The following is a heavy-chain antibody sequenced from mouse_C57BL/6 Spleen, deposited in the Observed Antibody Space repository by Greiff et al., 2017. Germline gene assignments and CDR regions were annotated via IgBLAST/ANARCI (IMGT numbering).Heavy chain of an antibody. CDR2: IYPGSGST. Sequence: VQLQQPGAELVKPGASVKMSCKASGYTFTSYWITWVKQRPGQGLEWIGDIYPGSGSTNYNEKFKSKATLTVDTSSSTAYMQLSSLTSEDYAVYYCAGWRGLYYGSFDYWGQGTTLTVSS. J-gene: IGHJ2*01. CDR1: GYTFTSYW. D-gene: IGHD1-1*01. CDR3: AGWRGLYYGSFDY. V-gene: IGHV1-55*01.